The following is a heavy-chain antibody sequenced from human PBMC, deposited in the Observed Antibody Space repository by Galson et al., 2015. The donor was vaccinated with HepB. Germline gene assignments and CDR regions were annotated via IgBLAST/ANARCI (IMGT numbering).Heavy chain of an antibody. CDR2: IWYDGNNK. CDR3: ARSDYYGSGTTEY. CDR1: GFTFSSYG. Sequence: SLRLSCAASGFTFSSYGMHWVRQAPGKGLEWVAVIWYDGNNKYYADSVKGRFTISRDNSKNTLYLRMNSLRVEDTAVYYCARSDYYGSGTTEYWGQGILFTVSS. V-gene: IGHV3-33*08. D-gene: IGHD3-10*01. J-gene: IGHJ4*02.